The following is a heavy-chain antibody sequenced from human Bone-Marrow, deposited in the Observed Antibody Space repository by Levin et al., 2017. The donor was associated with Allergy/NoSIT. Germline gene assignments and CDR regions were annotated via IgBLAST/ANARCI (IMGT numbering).Heavy chain of an antibody. V-gene: IGHV1-8*01. CDR1: GYTFTSYD. Sequence: GESLKISCKASGYTFTSYDIHWVRQAAGQGLEWLGWMNPNSVVTDYARKFQGRVTMTWTTSMTTAYMELRGLRSEDTAIYYCARATRAGITSFDYWGRGTPVTVSS. CDR3: ARATRAGITSFDY. D-gene: IGHD3-10*01. J-gene: IGHJ4*02. CDR2: MNPNSVVT.